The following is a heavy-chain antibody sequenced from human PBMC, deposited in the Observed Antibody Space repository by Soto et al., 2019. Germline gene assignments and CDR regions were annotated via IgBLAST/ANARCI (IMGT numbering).Heavy chain of an antibody. CDR1: GYTFTGYY. CDR3: ARGRPIVLMVYDPVGFAFDI. Sequence: ASVKVSCKASGYTFTGYYMHWVRQAPGQGLEWMGWINPNSGGTNYAQKVQGWVTMTRDTSISTAYMELSRLRSDDTAVYYFARGRPIVLMVYDPVGFAFDIWGQGTMVTVSS. V-gene: IGHV1-2*04. J-gene: IGHJ3*02. CDR2: INPNSGGT. D-gene: IGHD2-8*01.